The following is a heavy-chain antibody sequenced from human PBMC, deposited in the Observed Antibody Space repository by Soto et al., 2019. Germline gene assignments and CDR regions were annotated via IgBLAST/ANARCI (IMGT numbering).Heavy chain of an antibody. Sequence: GASVKVSCKASGYTFTSYGISWVRQAPGQGLEWMGWISAYNGNTNYAQKLQGRVTMTTDTSTSTAYMELRSLRSDDTAVYYCARDRVSYYDSSGSHWFDPWGQGTLVTVSS. V-gene: IGHV1-18*01. CDR3: ARDRVSYYDSSGSHWFDP. D-gene: IGHD3-22*01. CDR2: ISAYNGNT. J-gene: IGHJ5*02. CDR1: GYTFTSYG.